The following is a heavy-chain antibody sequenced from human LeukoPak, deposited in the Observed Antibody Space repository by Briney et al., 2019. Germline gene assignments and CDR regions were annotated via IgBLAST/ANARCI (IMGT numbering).Heavy chain of an antibody. J-gene: IGHJ4*02. D-gene: IGHD3-22*01. CDR3: ASHDSSGYYLYRYLSC. Sequence: GGSLRLSCAASGITVNNYAMTWVRQAPGKGLECVSAITASGGSTYYADSVKGRFTISRDKSKKTLYLQMSSLRAEDTAVYYCASHDSSGYYLYRYLSCWGQGTLVTVSS. CDR2: ITASGGST. CDR1: GITVNNYA. V-gene: IGHV3-23*01.